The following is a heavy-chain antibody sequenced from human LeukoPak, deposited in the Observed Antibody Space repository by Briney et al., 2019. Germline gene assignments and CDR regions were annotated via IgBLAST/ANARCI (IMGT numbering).Heavy chain of an antibody. V-gene: IGHV3-43*01. CDR1: GFTFDDYT. D-gene: IGHD1-26*01. Sequence: GGSLRLSXAASGFTFDDYTMHWVRQAPGKGLEWDSLISWDGGSTYYADSVKGRFTISRDNSKNSLYLQMNSLRTEDTALYYCAKDSVGATTSRYYYYMDVWGKGTTVTVSS. J-gene: IGHJ6*03. CDR3: AKDSVGATTSRYYYYMDV. CDR2: ISWDGGST.